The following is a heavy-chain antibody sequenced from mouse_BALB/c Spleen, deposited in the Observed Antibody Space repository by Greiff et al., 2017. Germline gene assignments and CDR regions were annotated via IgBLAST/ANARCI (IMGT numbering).Heavy chain of an antibody. Sequence: VQLQQSAAELARPGASVKMSCKASGYTFTSYTMHWVKQRPGQGLEWIGYINPSSGYTEYNQKFKDKTTLTADKSSSTAYMQLSSLTSEDSAVYYCARGIYDGYYFDYWGQGTTLTVSS. CDR2: INPSSGYT. J-gene: IGHJ2*01. D-gene: IGHD2-3*01. CDR3: ARGIYDGYYFDY. CDR1: GYTFTSYT. V-gene: IGHV1-4*02.